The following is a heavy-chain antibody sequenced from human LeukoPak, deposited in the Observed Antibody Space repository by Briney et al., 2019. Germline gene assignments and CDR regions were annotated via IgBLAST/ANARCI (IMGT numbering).Heavy chain of an antibody. Sequence: GGSLRLSCAASGFTFSNSAMSWVRQAPGKVLEWVSTLSGSGITTYYADSVKGRFTISRDNSKNTLYLQMNSLRAEDTAVYYCAKGIYSSGWSYFDYWGHGTLVTVSS. D-gene: IGHD6-19*01. V-gene: IGHV3-23*01. CDR3: AKGIYSSGWSYFDY. J-gene: IGHJ4*01. CDR1: GFTFSNSA. CDR2: LSGSGITT.